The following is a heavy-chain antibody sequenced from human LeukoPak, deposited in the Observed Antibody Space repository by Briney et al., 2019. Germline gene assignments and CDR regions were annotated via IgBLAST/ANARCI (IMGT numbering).Heavy chain of an antibody. Sequence: SGGSLRLSCTASGFTFGDYAMSWVRQAPGKGLEWVGFIRSKAYGGTTEYAASAKGRFTISRDDSKSIAYLQMNSLKTEDTAVYYCTRVNVLLWFGELFFDYWGQGTLVTVSS. CDR2: IRSKAYGGTT. V-gene: IGHV3-49*04. CDR1: GFTFGDYA. CDR3: TRVNVLLWFGELFFDY. D-gene: IGHD3-10*01. J-gene: IGHJ4*02.